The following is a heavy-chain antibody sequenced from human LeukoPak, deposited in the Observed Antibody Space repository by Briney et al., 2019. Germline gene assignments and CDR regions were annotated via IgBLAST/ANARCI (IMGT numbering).Heavy chain of an antibody. V-gene: IGHV4-4*07. Sequence: SSETLSLTCTVSGGSISSYYWSWIRQPAGKGLEWIGRIYTSGSTNYNPSLKSRVTISVDTSKNQFSLKLSSVTAADTAVYYCASGGGSSRFDYWGQGTLVTVSS. CDR1: GGSISSYY. D-gene: IGHD3-16*01. CDR3: ASGGGSSRFDY. J-gene: IGHJ4*02. CDR2: IYTSGST.